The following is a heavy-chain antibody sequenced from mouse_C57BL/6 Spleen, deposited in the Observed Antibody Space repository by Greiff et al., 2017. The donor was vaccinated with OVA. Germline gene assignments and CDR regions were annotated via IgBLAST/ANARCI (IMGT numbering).Heavy chain of an antibody. Sequence: QVQLQQSGPELVKPGASVKISCKASGYTFTDYYINWVKQRPGQGLEWIGWIFPGSGSTYYNEKFKGKATLTVDKSSSTAYMLLSSLTSEDSAVYFCAQTSNYVGDAMDYWGQGTSVTVSS. V-gene: IGHV1-75*01. CDR1: GYTFTDYY. D-gene: IGHD2-5*01. J-gene: IGHJ4*01. CDR2: IFPGSGST. CDR3: AQTSNYVGDAMDY.